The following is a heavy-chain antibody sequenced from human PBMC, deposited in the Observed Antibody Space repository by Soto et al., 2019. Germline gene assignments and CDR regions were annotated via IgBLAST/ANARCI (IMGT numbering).Heavy chain of an antibody. D-gene: IGHD1-26*01. J-gene: IGHJ3*02. CDR1: GFTFSSYA. CDR3: ARGEVGLRTSRDAFDI. CDR2: ISYDGSNK. Sequence: QVQLVESGGGVVQPGRSLRLSCAASGFTFSSYAMHWVRQAPGKGLEWVAVISYDGSNKYYAESVKGRFTISRDNSKNTLYMQMNSLRAEDTAVYYCARGEVGLRTSRDAFDIWGQGTMVTVSS. V-gene: IGHV3-30-3*01.